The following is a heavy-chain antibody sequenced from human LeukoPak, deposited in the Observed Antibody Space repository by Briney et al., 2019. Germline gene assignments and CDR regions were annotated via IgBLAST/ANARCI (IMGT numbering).Heavy chain of an antibody. V-gene: IGHV3-7*01. J-gene: IGHJ4*02. Sequence: QPGGSLRLSCAVSGFVFSTYWMTWVRRVPGKGLEWVANINLDGTEEHYVDSSLKGRFTISRDNAKNSLYLQMTSMRVEDTAVYYCASGRHDFLHWGQGTLVTVSS. CDR2: INLDGTEE. CDR3: ASGRHDFLH. D-gene: IGHD3/OR15-3a*01. CDR1: GFVFSTYW.